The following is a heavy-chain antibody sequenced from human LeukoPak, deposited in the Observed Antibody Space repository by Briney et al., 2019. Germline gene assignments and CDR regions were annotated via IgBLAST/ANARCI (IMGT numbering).Heavy chain of an antibody. CDR3: ARDNRFLEWYTPYYYYMDV. Sequence: SETLSLTCTVSGGSISSSSYYWGWLRQPPGTGLEWIGYIYYSGSTNYNPSLKSRVTISVDTSKNQFSLKLSSVTAADTAVYYCARDNRFLEWYTPYYYYMDVWGKGTTVTVSS. V-gene: IGHV4-61*01. CDR2: IYYSGST. D-gene: IGHD3-3*01. J-gene: IGHJ6*03. CDR1: GGSISSSSYY.